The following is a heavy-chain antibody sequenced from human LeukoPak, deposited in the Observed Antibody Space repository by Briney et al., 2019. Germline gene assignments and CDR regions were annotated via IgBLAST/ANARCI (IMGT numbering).Heavy chain of an antibody. D-gene: IGHD6-19*01. CDR2: INPNSGGT. CDR3: ASGAVAVAGSAPDY. Sequence: AASVKVSCKASGYTFTGYYMHWVRQAPGQGLEWMGRINPNSGGTNYAQKFQGRVTMTRDTSISTAYMELSRLRSDDTAVYYCASGAVAVAGSAPDYWGQGTLVTVSS. CDR1: GYTFTGYY. V-gene: IGHV1-2*06. J-gene: IGHJ4*02.